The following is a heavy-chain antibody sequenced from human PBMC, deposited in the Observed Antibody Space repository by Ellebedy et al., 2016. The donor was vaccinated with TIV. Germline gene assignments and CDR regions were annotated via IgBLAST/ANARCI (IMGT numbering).Heavy chain of an antibody. J-gene: IGHJ4*02. V-gene: IGHV3-7*01. CDR1: GFSLSSFW. CDR2: INHAGSET. Sequence: PGGSLRLSCAASGFSLSSFWMSWVRQAPGKGLESVANINHAGSETYYVDSVKGRFTISRDNAKNSLYLQMNSLRVEDTAVYFCVRARNYALDSWGQGTLVTVSS. CDR3: VRARNYALDS. D-gene: IGHD3-16*01.